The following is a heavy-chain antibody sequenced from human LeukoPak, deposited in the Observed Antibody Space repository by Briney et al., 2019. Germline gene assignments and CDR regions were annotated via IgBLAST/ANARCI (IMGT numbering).Heavy chain of an antibody. D-gene: IGHD3-16*02. CDR2: IRGNGVIT. J-gene: IGHJ5*02. V-gene: IGHV3-23*01. CDR3: AKVELSASGGELDP. CDR1: GFTFNNYA. Sequence: GGSLRLSCAASGFTFNNYAMSWVRQAPGKGLEWVSAIRGNGVITYDADSVKGRFTISRDNSKNTLHLEMKSLRADDTAVYYCAKVELSASGGELDPWGQGTLVIVSS.